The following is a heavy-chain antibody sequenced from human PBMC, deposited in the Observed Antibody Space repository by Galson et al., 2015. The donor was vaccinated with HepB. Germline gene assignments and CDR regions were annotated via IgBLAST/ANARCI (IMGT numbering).Heavy chain of an antibody. V-gene: IGHV3-21*01. D-gene: IGHD2-8*01. CDR2: ISSSSSYI. J-gene: IGHJ3*02. CDR3: ARVHRMVHDAFDI. CDR1: GFTFSSYS. Sequence: SLRLSCAASGFTFSSYSMNWVRQAPGKGLEWVSSISSSSSYIYYADSVKGRFTISRDNAKNSLYLQMNSLRAENTAVYYCARVHRMVHDAFDIWGQGTMVTVSS.